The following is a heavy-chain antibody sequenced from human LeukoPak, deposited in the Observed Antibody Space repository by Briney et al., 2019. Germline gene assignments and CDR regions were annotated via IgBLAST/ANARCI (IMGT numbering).Heavy chain of an antibody. CDR2: ISAYNGNT. D-gene: IGHD3-9*01. J-gene: IGHJ5*02. CDR1: GYTFTSYG. Sequence: ASVTVSCKASGYTFTSYGISWVRQAPGQGLEWMGWISAYNGNTNYAQRLQGRVTMTTDTSTSTAYMELRSLRSDDTAVYYCASGRMYYDILTGYYMGNWFDPWGQGTLVTVSS. V-gene: IGHV1-18*01. CDR3: ASGRMYYDILTGYYMGNWFDP.